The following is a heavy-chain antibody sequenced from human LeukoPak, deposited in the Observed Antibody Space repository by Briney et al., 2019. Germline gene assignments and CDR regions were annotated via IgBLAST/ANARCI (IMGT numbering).Heavy chain of an antibody. V-gene: IGHV4-59*01. D-gene: IGHD3-3*01. J-gene: IGHJ4*02. CDR2: IYYSGNT. Sequence: SETLSLTCTVSGGSISTYYWSWIRQPPGKGLEWIGYIYYSGNTNYNPSLKSRVTISVDTSKNQFSLKLSSVTAADTAVYYCARLWSGYRPPDYWGQGTLVTVSS. CDR1: GGSISTYY. CDR3: ARLWSGYRPPDY.